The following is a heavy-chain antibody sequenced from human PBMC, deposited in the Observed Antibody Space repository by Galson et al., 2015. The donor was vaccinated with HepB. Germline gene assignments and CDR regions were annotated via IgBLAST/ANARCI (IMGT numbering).Heavy chain of an antibody. CDR2: INPNSGGT. CDR1: GYTFTGYY. V-gene: IGHV1-2*02. D-gene: IGHD6-6*01. CDR3: AKDDSIAARLMLYYYYYYGMDV. J-gene: IGHJ6*02. Sequence: SVKVSCKASGYTFTGYYMYWVRQAPGQGLEWMGWINPNSGGTNYAQKFQGRVTMTRDTSISTAYMELSRLRSDDTAVYYCAKDDSIAARLMLYYYYYYGMDVWGQGTTVTVSS.